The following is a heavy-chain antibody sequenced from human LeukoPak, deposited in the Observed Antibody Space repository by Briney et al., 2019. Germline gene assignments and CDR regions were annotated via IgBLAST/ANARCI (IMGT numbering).Heavy chain of an antibody. Sequence: SVKVSCKASGGTFGSYGISWVRQAPGQGLEWMGGIIPIFGTANYAQKFQGRVTITADESTSTAYMELSSLRSEDTAVYYCARANGDYSWSGGMDVWGQGTTVTVS. CDR2: IIPIFGTA. J-gene: IGHJ6*02. CDR3: ARANGDYSWSGGMDV. D-gene: IGHD4-17*01. V-gene: IGHV1-69*13. CDR1: GGTFGSYG.